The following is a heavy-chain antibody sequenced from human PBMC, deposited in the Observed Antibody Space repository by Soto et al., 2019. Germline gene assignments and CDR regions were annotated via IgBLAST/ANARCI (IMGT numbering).Heavy chain of an antibody. CDR3: VRGGYMHACDI. CDR2: MNNDGSYT. V-gene: IGHV3-74*01. D-gene: IGHD6-13*01. Sequence: EVQLVESGGGLVQPGGSLRLSCAASGFTFSSYWMYWVRQAPGKGLEWVSHMNNDGSYTIYAEYVKGRFTFSRDNAKNTLYLQMNSLRAEDTAVYYCVRGGYMHACDIWGQGTMVTVSS. J-gene: IGHJ3*02. CDR1: GFTFSSYW.